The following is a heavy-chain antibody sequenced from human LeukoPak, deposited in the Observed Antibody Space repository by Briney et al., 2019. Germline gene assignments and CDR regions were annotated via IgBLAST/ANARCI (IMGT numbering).Heavy chain of an antibody. D-gene: IGHD3-22*01. Sequence: GESLKISCKGPGYSFTSYWIGWVRQMPGKGLEWMGIIYPGDSDTRYSPSFQGQVTISADKSISTAYLQWSSLKASDTAMYYCARRYYYDSNWFDPWGQGTLVTVSS. V-gene: IGHV5-51*01. J-gene: IGHJ5*02. CDR1: GYSFTSYW. CDR3: ARRYYYDSNWFDP. CDR2: IYPGDSDT.